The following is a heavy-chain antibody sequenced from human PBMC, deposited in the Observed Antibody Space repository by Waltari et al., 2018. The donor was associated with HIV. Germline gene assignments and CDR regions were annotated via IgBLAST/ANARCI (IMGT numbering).Heavy chain of an antibody. CDR1: NFSVGNNF. CDR3: VKGVRYYGP. Sequence: VETGGTVIRPGGSLRLSCSPLNFSVGNNFVTWLRLAPGRTLEWVSSIYIDDTTHYADSVKGRFTISRDKFRNTVHLLMNFLLFDDTATYFYVKGVRYYGPWGQVTPVTVAS. D-gene: IGHD3-16*01. J-gene: IGHJ5*02. V-gene: IGHV3-53*05. CDR2: IYIDDTT.